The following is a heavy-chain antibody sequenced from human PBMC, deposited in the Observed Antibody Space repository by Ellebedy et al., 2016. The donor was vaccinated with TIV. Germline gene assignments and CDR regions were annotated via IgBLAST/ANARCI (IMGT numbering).Heavy chain of an antibody. Sequence: PGGSLRLSCAASGFTFSSYGMHWVRQAPGKGLEWVAVIWYDGSNKYYADSVKGRFTISRDNSKNTLYLQMNSLRAEDSAVYYCARDLRGDYGEDPYNFFDPWGQGTLVTVSS. V-gene: IGHV3-33*01. D-gene: IGHD4-17*01. CDR2: IWYDGSNK. CDR3: ARDLRGDYGEDPYNFFDP. J-gene: IGHJ5*02. CDR1: GFTFSSYG.